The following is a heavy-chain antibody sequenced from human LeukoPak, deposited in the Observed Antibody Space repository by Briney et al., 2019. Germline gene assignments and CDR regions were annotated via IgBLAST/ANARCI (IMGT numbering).Heavy chain of an antibody. Sequence: PSETLSLTCTVSGGSISSYYWSWIRQPPGKGLEWIGYIYYSGSTNYSPSLKSRVTISVDTSKNQFSLKLSSVTAADTAVYYCAGNVVVAAFQDNYFDYWGQGTLVTVSS. V-gene: IGHV4-59*01. CDR1: GGSISSYY. CDR3: AGNVVVAAFQDNYFDY. J-gene: IGHJ4*02. D-gene: IGHD2-15*01. CDR2: IYYSGST.